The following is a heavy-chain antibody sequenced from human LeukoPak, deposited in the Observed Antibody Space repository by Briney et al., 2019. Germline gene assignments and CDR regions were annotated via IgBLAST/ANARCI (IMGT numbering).Heavy chain of an antibody. Sequence: GGSLRLSCAASGFTFSNYEMYWVRQAPGKGLEWLSYISSSGSTLYYADSVKGRFTISRDNAKSSLYLQMNSLRAEDTAVYYCARYGQQLVSDYWGQGTPLTVSS. CDR1: GFTFSNYE. CDR3: ARYGQQLVSDY. D-gene: IGHD6-13*01. V-gene: IGHV3-48*03. CDR2: ISSSGSTL. J-gene: IGHJ4*02.